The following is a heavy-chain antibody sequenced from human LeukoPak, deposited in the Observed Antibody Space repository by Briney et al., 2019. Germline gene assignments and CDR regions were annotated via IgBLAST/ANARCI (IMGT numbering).Heavy chain of an antibody. CDR1: GFTFSSYS. CDR3: ARAYSSSWPMGLFAFDI. Sequence: GGSLRLSCAASGFTFSSYSMNWVRQAPGKGLEWVSYISSSSSTIYYADSVKGRFTISRDNAKNSLYLQMNSLRAEDTAVYYCARAYSSSWPMGLFAFDIWGQGTMVTVSS. CDR2: ISSSSSTI. V-gene: IGHV3-48*01. D-gene: IGHD6-13*01. J-gene: IGHJ3*02.